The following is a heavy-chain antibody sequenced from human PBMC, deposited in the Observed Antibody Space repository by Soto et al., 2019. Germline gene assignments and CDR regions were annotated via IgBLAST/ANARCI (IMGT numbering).Heavy chain of an antibody. CDR2: ISAYNGYT. CDR1: NYTFTSYG. Sequence: QIQLVQSGTEVKYPGASVKVSCKASNYTFTSYGFNWVRQAPGQGIEWIGWISAYNGYTNYEKKFQGRVTMTTDASTRTAYVELRSLGFDYTSVYYCARESRQWLACDFWGQGPRVSVSS. CDR3: ARESRQWLACDF. V-gene: IGHV1-18*01. J-gene: IGHJ4*02. D-gene: IGHD6-19*01.